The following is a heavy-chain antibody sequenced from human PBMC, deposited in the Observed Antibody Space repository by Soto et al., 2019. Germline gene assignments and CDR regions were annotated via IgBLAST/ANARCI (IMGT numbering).Heavy chain of an antibody. CDR3: ASGKRWLQLLCTSAEYFQH. CDR1: GFTFSSYA. J-gene: IGHJ1*01. V-gene: IGHV3-23*01. Sequence: EVQLLESGGGLVQPGGSLRLSCAASGFTFSSYAMSWVRQAPGKGLEWVSAISGSGGSTYYADSVKGRFTISRDNSKNTLYLQMNSLRAEDTAVYYCASGKRWLQLLCTSAEYFQHWGQGTLVTVSS. D-gene: IGHD5-12*01. CDR2: ISGSGGST.